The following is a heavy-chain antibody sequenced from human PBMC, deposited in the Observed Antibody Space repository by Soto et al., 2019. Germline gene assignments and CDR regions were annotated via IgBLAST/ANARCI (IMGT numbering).Heavy chain of an antibody. CDR3: ARGGYYDFWSGERYYIDV. CDR1: GGSFSGYY. J-gene: IGHJ6*03. Sequence: QVLLQQWGAGLLKPSETLSLTCAVYGGSFSGYYWSWIRQPPGKGLEWSGEINHSASTNYKPSLNSRVTISLDTSKNQFSLKLSSVTAADTAVYYCARGGYYDFWSGERYYIDVWGQGTTVTVSS. CDR2: INHSAST. V-gene: IGHV4-34*01. D-gene: IGHD3-3*01.